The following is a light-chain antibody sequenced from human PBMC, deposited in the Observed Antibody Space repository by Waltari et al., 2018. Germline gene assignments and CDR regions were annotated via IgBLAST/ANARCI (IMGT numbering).Light chain of an antibody. V-gene: IGKV1-5*03. CDR2: KAS. Sequence: DVQMPQSPCSLSASVGDRVTITCRSSQSISFWVDWYQRKPGKAPKPLNSKASILESGVASRFSGSGSGTEFTLTISSPQPDEFATDYCQQYNTFSSATFGQGTKRAI. CDR1: QSISFW. J-gene: IGKJ2*01. CDR3: QQYNTFSSAT.